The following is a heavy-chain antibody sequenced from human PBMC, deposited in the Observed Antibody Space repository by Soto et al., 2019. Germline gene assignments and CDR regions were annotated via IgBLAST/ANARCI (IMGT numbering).Heavy chain of an antibody. J-gene: IGHJ4*02. D-gene: IGHD3-3*01. Sequence: GGSLRLSCAASGFSFGSYALSWVRQAPGKGLEWVSTISGSDGKTFHADSVKGRFSISRDTSQSTLYLQMNSLRADDTAMYYCARWSYLDYWGQGTRVTVSS. CDR2: ISGSDGKT. CDR3: ARWSYLDY. V-gene: IGHV3-23*01. CDR1: GFSFGSYA.